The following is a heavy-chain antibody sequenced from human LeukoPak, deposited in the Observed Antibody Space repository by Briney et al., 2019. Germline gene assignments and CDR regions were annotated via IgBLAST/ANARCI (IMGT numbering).Heavy chain of an antibody. CDR3: ARDRGGYDSSGYFDY. V-gene: IGHV3-33*01. D-gene: IGHD3-22*01. J-gene: IGHJ4*02. Sequence: GGSLRLSCAASGFTFSSYGMHWVRQAPGKGLEWLAVIWYDGSNKYYADSVKGRFTISRDNSKNTLYLQMNSLRAEDTAVYYCARDRGGYDSSGYFDYWGQGTLVTVSS. CDR2: IWYDGSNK. CDR1: GFTFSSYG.